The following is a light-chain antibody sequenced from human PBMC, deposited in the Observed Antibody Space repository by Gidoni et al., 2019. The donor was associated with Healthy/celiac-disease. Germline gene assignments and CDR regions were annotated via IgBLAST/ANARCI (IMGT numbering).Light chain of an antibody. V-gene: IGKV3-15*01. J-gene: IGKJ4*01. CDR1: QSVSSN. Sequence: ELVMTQSPAPLSVSPGERATLSCRASQSVSSNLAWYQQKPGQAPRLLIYGASTRATGIPARFSGSGSGTEFTLTISSLQSEDFAVDYCQKYNNWPLLTFGGGTKVEIK. CDR2: GAS. CDR3: QKYNNWPLLT.